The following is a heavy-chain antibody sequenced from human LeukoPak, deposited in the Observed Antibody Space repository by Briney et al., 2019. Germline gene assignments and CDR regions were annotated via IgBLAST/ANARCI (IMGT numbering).Heavy chain of an antibody. CDR3: AKSNGYGLVDI. V-gene: IGHV4-39*07. Sequence: PSETLSRTCTVSAGSINTPNYYWGWIRQTPGKGLGWIGNICYSGGTYYSPSLTIRVSISLDTSRNQFSLKLNSVTAADTSVYYCAKSNGYGLVDIWGQGTMVTVSS. D-gene: IGHD3-10*01. CDR2: ICYSGGT. J-gene: IGHJ3*02. CDR1: AGSINTPNYY.